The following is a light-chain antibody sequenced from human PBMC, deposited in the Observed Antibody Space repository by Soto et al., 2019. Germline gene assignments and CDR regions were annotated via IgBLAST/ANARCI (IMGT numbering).Light chain of an antibody. CDR3: QQSYSTPPGLT. J-gene: IGKJ4*01. V-gene: IGKV1-39*01. Sequence: DIQMTQSPSTLSSSVGDRFTITCGAIQSISSYLNWYQQKPGKAPKLLIYAASSLQSGVPSRFSGSGSGTDFTLTISSLQPEDFATYYCQQSYSTPPGLTFGGGTKVDIK. CDR2: AAS. CDR1: QSISSY.